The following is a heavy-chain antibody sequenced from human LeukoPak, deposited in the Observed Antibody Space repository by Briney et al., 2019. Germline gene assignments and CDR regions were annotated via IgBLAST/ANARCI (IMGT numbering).Heavy chain of an antibody. CDR1: GGSISSSSYY. D-gene: IGHD6-13*01. Sequence: SETLSLTCTVSGGSISSSSYYWGWIRQPPGKGLEWIGSIYYSGSTYYNPSLKSRVTISVDTSKNQFSLKLSSVTAADTAVYHCARGVAAAGGSRFDYWGQGTLVTVSS. CDR3: ARGVAAAGGSRFDY. J-gene: IGHJ4*02. CDR2: IYYSGST. V-gene: IGHV4-39*07.